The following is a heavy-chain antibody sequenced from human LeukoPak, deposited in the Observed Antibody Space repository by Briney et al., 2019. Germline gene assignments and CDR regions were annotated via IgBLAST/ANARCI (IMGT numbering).Heavy chain of an antibody. CDR2: ISGSGGST. Sequence: PGRSLRLSCAASGFTFDDYAMHWVRQAPGKGLEWVSAISGSGGSTYYADSVKGRFTISRDNSKNTLYLQMNSLRAEDTAVYYCASRGYSSGWYFDYWGQGTLVTVSS. J-gene: IGHJ4*02. V-gene: IGHV3-23*01. CDR1: GFTFDDYA. CDR3: ASRGYSSGWYFDY. D-gene: IGHD6-19*01.